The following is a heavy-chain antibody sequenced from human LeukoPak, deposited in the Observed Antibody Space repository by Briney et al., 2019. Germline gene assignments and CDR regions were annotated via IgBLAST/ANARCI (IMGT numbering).Heavy chain of an antibody. V-gene: IGHV4-30-2*01. Sequence: SETLSLTCTVSGGSISSGGYYWSWIRQPPGKGLEWIGYIYHSGSTYYNPSLKSRVTISVDRSKNQFSLKLSSVTAADTAVYYCARGPRITIFGVVTLNAFDIWGQGTMVTVSS. CDR1: GGSISSGGYY. J-gene: IGHJ3*02. CDR2: IYHSGST. CDR3: ARGPRITIFGVVTLNAFDI. D-gene: IGHD3-3*01.